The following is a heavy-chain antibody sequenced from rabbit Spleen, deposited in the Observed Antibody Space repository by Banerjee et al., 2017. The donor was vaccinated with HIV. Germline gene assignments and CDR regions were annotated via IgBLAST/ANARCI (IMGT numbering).Heavy chain of an antibody. D-gene: IGHD6-1*01. V-gene: IGHV1S7*01. J-gene: IGHJ4*01. Sequence: QLVESGGGLVTLGGSLKLSCKASGIDFSSFGISWVRQAPGKGLEWIAYIYPNWDNKDYANWVNGRFTISLDNAQNTVFLQMTSLTAADTATYFCARAGYAGYGYGLWGQGTLVTVS. CDR1: GIDFSSFG. CDR2: IYPNWDNK. CDR3: ARAGYAGYGYGL.